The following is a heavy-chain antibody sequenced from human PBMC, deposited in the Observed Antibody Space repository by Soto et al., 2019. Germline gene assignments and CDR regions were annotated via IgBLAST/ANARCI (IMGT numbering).Heavy chain of an antibody. D-gene: IGHD2-8*01. CDR2: ISAYNGNK. V-gene: IGHV1-18*04. CDR3: ARQDYCTTSTCYMAPQAY. CDR1: GYTFIDYG. J-gene: IGHJ4*02. Sequence: QVQLVQSGSEVKKPGASVKVSCKTSGYTFIDYGISWVRQAPGQGPEWMGWISAYNGNKKYAERVQDRVTMTTDTSTNTAFMELRSLRSDDTAVYYCARQDYCTTSTCYMAPQAYWGQGTLVTVSS.